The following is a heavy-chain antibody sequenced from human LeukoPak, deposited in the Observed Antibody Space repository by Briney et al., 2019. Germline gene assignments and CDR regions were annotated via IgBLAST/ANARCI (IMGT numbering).Heavy chain of an antibody. V-gene: IGHV4-61*02. CDR2: IYTSGSN. Sequence: SETLSLTCTVSGGSISSGSYYWSWIRQPAGKGLEWIGRIYTSGSNNYNPSLKSRVTISVDTSKNQLSLKLSSVTAADTAVYYCARDRWVSYMDVWGKGTTVTVSS. J-gene: IGHJ6*03. CDR3: ARDRWVSYMDV. CDR1: GGSISSGSYY. D-gene: IGHD6-13*01.